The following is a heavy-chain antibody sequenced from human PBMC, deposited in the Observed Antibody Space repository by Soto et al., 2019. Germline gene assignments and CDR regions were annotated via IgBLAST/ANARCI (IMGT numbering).Heavy chain of an antibody. V-gene: IGHV4-31*03. CDR2: IHYSGST. J-gene: IGHJ4*02. D-gene: IGHD6-6*01. Sequence: QVQLQESGPGLVKPSQTLSLTCTVSGGSISSGGYYWSWIRQHPGKGLEWIGYIHYSGSTYYNPSLKSRVTITVDTSKNQCTLKLSSVTASNTAVYYCARGRGIAARPEYFDYWGQGTLVTVSS. CDR3: ARGRGIAARPEYFDY. CDR1: GGSISSGGYY.